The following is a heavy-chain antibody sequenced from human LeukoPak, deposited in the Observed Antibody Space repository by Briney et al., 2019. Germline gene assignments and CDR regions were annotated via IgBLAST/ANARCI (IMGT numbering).Heavy chain of an antibody. Sequence: GGSLRLSCAASGFTFSSYGMHWVRQAPGKGLEWVAVISYDGSNKYYADSVKGRFTISRDNSKNTLYLQMNSLRAEDTAVYYCARGGYFDWLSSFDYWGQGTLVTVSS. CDR3: ARGGYFDWLSSFDY. J-gene: IGHJ4*02. CDR1: GFTFSSYG. D-gene: IGHD3-9*01. CDR2: ISYDGSNK. V-gene: IGHV3-30*03.